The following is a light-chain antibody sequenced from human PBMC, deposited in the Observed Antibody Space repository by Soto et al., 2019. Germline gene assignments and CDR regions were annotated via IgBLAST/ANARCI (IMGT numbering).Light chain of an antibody. V-gene: IGKV3-20*01. Sequence: EIVLTQSPGTLSLSPWDGATLSCRASQTVGNNYLAWYQQRPGQAPRLLIYGASSRATGIPTRFSGSGSGTDFTLTISNLEPEDFAVYYCQQHISWPLTFGGGTKVDIK. J-gene: IGKJ4*01. CDR1: QTVGNNY. CDR3: QQHISWPLT. CDR2: GAS.